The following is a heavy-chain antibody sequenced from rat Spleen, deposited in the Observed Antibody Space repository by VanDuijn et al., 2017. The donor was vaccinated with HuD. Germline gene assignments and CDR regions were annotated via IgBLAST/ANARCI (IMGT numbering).Heavy chain of an antibody. J-gene: IGHJ1*01. CDR2: ISYDGSST. D-gene: IGHD3-7*01. Sequence: EVQLVESGGGLVQPGRSLKLSCAVSGFTFSNYGMAWVRQAPTKGLEWVATISYDGSSTYYRDSVKGRITISRDTAQNTLSLQMNSLRSVDTATYYCARHSDVVYSPYWYFDFWGPGTMVTVSS. CDR3: ARHSDVVYSPYWYFDF. CDR1: GFTFSNYG. V-gene: IGHV5-29*01.